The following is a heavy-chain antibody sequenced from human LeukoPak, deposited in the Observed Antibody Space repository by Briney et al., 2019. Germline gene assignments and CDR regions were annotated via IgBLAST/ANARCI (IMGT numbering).Heavy chain of an antibody. J-gene: IGHJ4*02. CDR1: GFSVSSKY. CDR2: IYSGGNT. Sequence: GGSLRPSCAASGFSVSSKYMSWVRQAPGKGLEWVSTIYSGGNTYYADSVKGRLTISRDNSKNTLYLQMSSLRAEDTAVYYCARGGVAVADRYFDYWGQGILVTVSS. CDR3: ARGGVAVADRYFDY. V-gene: IGHV3-53*01. D-gene: IGHD6-19*01.